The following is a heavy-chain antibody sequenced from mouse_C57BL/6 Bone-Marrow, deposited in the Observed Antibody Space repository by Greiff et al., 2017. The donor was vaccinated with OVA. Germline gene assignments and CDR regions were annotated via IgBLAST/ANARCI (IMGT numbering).Heavy chain of an antibody. J-gene: IGHJ3*01. D-gene: IGHD2-4*01. Sequence: QVQLQQPGAELVMPGASVKLSCKASGYTFTSYWMHWVKQRPGQGLEWIGEIDPSDSYTNYNQKFKGKSTLTVDKSSSTAYMQLSSLTSEDSAVYYCARDDYDGAWLAYWGQGTLVTVSA. CDR2: IDPSDSYT. V-gene: IGHV1-69*01. CDR1: GYTFTSYW. CDR3: ARDDYDGAWLAY.